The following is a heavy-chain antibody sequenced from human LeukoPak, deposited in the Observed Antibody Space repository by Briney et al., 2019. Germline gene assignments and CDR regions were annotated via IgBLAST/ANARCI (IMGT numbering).Heavy chain of an antibody. D-gene: IGHD1-1*01. CDR1: GFTSSSYG. Sequence: TGAPQSPSCAAGGFTSSSYGMRGVRKPPGRGLGWGAVFSYDGGNKYYPDSVKDRFTISRDNSKNTLYLQMNSLRAEDTAVYYCAKAQYKESSASVDWGQGTLVTVSS. CDR2: FSYDGGNK. J-gene: IGHJ4*02. V-gene: IGHV3-30*18. CDR3: AKAQYKESSASVD.